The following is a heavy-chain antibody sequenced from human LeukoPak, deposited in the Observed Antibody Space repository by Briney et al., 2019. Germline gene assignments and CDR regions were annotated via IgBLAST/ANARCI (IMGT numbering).Heavy chain of an antibody. CDR2: IIPIFGTA. J-gene: IGHJ4*02. D-gene: IGHD3-22*01. V-gene: IGHV1-69*13. Sequence: SVKVSCKASGYTFTNYYIHWVRQAPGQGLEWMGGIIPIFGTANYAQKFQGRVTITADESTSTAYMELSSLRSEDTAVYYCARGSYDSSGYYDYWGQGTLVTVSS. CDR3: ARGSYDSSGYYDY. CDR1: GYTFTNYY.